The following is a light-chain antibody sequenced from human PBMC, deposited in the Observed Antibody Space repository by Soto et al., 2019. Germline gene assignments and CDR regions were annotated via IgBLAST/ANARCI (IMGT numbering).Light chain of an antibody. V-gene: IGKV3-15*01. CDR3: QQYNIWPQT. CDR2: GAS. J-gene: IGKJ1*01. CDR1: QNLRSS. Sequence: VMTQSPATLSVSPGERATLSCRASQNLRSSLAWYQQKPGQAPRLLIYGASTRATGIPARFSGSESGTEFTLTISSLQSEDFAVYFCQQYNIWPQTFGQGTKVDIK.